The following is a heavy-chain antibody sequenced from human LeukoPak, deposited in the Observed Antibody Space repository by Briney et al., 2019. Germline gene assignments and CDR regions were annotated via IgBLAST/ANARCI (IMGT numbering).Heavy chain of an antibody. Sequence: GRSLRLSCAASGFTFSSYGMHWVRQAPGKGLEWVAVISYDGSNKYYADSVKGRFTISRDNSKNTLYLQMNSLRAEDTAVYCCAKSAQYSSSWYDYWGQGTLVTVSS. V-gene: IGHV3-30*18. D-gene: IGHD6-13*01. J-gene: IGHJ4*02. CDR2: ISYDGSNK. CDR1: GFTFSSYG. CDR3: AKSAQYSSSWYDY.